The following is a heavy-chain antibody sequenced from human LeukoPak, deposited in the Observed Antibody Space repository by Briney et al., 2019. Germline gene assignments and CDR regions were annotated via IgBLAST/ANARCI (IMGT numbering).Heavy chain of an antibody. J-gene: IGHJ4*02. CDR1: GFTFSDHY. Sequence: PGGSLRLSCAASGFTFSDHYMDWVRQAPGQGLEWVSLIRNKADGYNTIYAASVKGRFTISRDDSKNSVYLQMDSLKTEDTAVYYCGDLGSAGTDHWGQGTLVTVSS. V-gene: IGHV3-72*01. CDR3: GDLGSAGTDH. CDR2: IRNKADGYNT. D-gene: IGHD3-10*01.